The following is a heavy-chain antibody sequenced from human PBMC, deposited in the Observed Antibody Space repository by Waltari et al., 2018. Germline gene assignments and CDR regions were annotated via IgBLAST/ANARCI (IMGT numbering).Heavy chain of an antibody. CDR1: GGSISSDY. Sequence: QVQLQESGPGLVKPSETLSLACTVSGGSISSDYWSWIRQPPGKGLEWIGYVSNSGSTNYNPSLNSRVTISIDTSQNQFSLNLSSVTAADTAMYYCARGGPRSRFFAYWGQGTLVTVSS. CDR3: ARGGPRSRFFAY. CDR2: VSNSGST. J-gene: IGHJ4*02. V-gene: IGHV4-59*01. D-gene: IGHD1-26*01.